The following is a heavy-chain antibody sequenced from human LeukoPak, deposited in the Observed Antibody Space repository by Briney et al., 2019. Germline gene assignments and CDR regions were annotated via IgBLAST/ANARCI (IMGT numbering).Heavy chain of an antibody. D-gene: IGHD2-2*02. CDR2: IKQDGSET. V-gene: IGHV3-7*01. CDR1: GFTFSSNW. J-gene: IGHJ4*02. CDR3: AKYTGYYFDY. Sequence: GGSLLLSCAASGFTFSSNWMSWVRQAPGKGLEWLAKIKQDGSETCHMDSVKGRFTISRDNAKNSLYLQMNSLRAEDTAVYYCAKYTGYYFDYWGQGILVTVPS.